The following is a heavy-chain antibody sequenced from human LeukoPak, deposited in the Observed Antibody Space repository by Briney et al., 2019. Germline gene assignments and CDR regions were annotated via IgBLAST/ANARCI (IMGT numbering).Heavy chain of an antibody. D-gene: IGHD3-10*01. CDR3: ARATSSYYYGSGSYYDYFDY. J-gene: IGHJ4*02. Sequence: SETLSLTCTVSGGSISSYYWSWIRQPAGKGLEWIGRIYTSGSTNYNPSLKSRVTMSVDTSKNQFSLKLSSVTAADTAVHYCARATSSYYYGSGSYYDYFDYWGQGTLVTVSS. V-gene: IGHV4-4*07. CDR2: IYTSGST. CDR1: GGSISSYY.